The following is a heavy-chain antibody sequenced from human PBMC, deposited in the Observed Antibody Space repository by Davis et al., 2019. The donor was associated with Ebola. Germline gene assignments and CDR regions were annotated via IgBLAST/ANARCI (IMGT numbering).Heavy chain of an antibody. V-gene: IGHV4-59*01. J-gene: IGHJ6*02. CDR3: VRERVVVVPTTLHYYAMDV. D-gene: IGHD2-2*01. CDR2: IYNSGRS. Sequence: MPSETLSLTCTVSGGSISTNYWTWVRQPPGKELEWIGYIYNSGRSTYNPSLKSRVTMSIDTSKMQFSLKLTSVTAADTAVYYCVRERVVVVPTTLHYYAMDVWGQGTTVTVSS. CDR1: GGSISTNY.